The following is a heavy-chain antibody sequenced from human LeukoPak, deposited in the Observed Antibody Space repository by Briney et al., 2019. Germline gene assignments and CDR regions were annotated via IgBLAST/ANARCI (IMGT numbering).Heavy chain of an antibody. CDR1: GFTFSSYE. D-gene: IGHD2-2*01. J-gene: IGHJ1*01. CDR2: ISSSGSTI. CDR3: ATISPDIVVVPAAGDEYFQH. Sequence: GGSLRLSCAASGFTFSSYEMNWVRQAPGKGLEWVSYISSSGSTIYYADSVKGRFTISRDNAKNSLYLQMNSLRAEDTAVYYCATISPDIVVVPAAGDEYFQHWGQGTLVTVSS. V-gene: IGHV3-48*03.